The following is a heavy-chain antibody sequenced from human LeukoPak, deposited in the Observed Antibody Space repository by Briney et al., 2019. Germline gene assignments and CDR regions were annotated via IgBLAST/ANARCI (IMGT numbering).Heavy chain of an antibody. CDR3: AREEKRWYYDSSGYGGGDYYFDY. Sequence: SETLSLTCTVSGGSLSSYYWSWIRQPPGKGLEWIGYIYYSGSTNYNPSLKSRVTISVDTSKNQFSLKLSSVTAADTAAYYCAREEKRWYYDSSGYGGGDYYFDYWGQGTLVTVSS. V-gene: IGHV4-59*01. CDR2: IYYSGST. D-gene: IGHD3-22*01. CDR1: GGSLSSYY. J-gene: IGHJ4*02.